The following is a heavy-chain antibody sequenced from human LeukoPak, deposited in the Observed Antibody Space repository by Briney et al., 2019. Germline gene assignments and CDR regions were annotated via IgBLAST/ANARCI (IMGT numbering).Heavy chain of an antibody. CDR1: GGSVSDYY. V-gene: IGHV4-59*02. D-gene: IGHD3-10*01. Sequence: PSETLSLTCTVSGGSVSDYYWSWIRQSPGKGLEWIGYIYYTGSTSYNPSLRSRVTMSADTSKNQFSLKLSSVTAADTAVYYCARDPVRGRWFDPWGQGTLVTASS. CDR3: ARDPVRGRWFDP. J-gene: IGHJ5*02. CDR2: IYYTGST.